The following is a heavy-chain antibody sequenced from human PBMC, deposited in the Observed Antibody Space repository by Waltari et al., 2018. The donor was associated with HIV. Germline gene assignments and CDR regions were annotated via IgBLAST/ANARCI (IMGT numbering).Heavy chain of an antibody. V-gene: IGHV3-21*01. CDR1: GFTFSSSS. J-gene: IGHJ3*02. CDR2: ISSSSSYI. D-gene: IGHD3-3*02. Sequence: EVQLVESGGGLVKPGGSLRLSCAASGFTFSSSSMNWVLQAPGKGLEWVSSISSSSSYIYYADSVKGRFTISRDNAKNSLYLQMNSLRAEDTAVYYCARSPLGRDAFDIWGQGTMVTVSS. CDR3: ARSPLGRDAFDI.